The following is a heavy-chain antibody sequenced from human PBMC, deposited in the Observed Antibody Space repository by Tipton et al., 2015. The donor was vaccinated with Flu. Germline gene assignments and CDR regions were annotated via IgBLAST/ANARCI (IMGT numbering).Heavy chain of an antibody. D-gene: IGHD3-10*01. CDR1: GYTFTSYD. Sequence: QVQLVQSGAEVKKPGASVKVSCKASGYTFTSYDINWVRQATGQGLEWMAWMNPNSGKTGYAQKFQGRVTMTRNTSISTAYMELTSLRSDDTAVYYCARGCRNYYGSGSFYPCPYGLDVWGQGTTVTVSS. V-gene: IGHV1-8*01. CDR2: MNPNSGKT. CDR3: ARGCRNYYGSGSFYPCPYGLDV. J-gene: IGHJ6*02.